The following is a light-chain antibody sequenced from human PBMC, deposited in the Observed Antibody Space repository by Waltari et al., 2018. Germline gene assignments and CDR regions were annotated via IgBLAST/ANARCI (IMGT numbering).Light chain of an antibody. J-gene: IGLJ3*02. CDR2: ADT. V-gene: IGLV2-23*01. Sequence: QSALTQPASVSGSPGQSLTLSCTGPSSDLRSYNLLSWYQQPPGKVPKLIICADTKRPSGVSDRFSGSKSGNTASVTISGLQAEDEADYHCCAHAGSGIWVFGGGTKLTVL. CDR3: CAHAGSGIWV. CDR1: SSDLRSYNL.